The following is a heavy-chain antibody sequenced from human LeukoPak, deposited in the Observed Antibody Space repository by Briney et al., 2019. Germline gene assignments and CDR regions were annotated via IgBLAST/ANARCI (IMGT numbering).Heavy chain of an antibody. Sequence: PSETLSLTCTVSGGSVSSGSYYWSWIRQPPGKGLEWIGYIYYSGSTNYNPSLKSRVTISVDTSKNQFSLKLSSVTAADTAVYYRARDLGPPTAMVDYWGQGTLVTVSS. CDR1: GGSVSSGSYY. CDR2: IYYSGST. J-gene: IGHJ4*02. D-gene: IGHD5-18*01. V-gene: IGHV4-61*01. CDR3: ARDLGPPTAMVDY.